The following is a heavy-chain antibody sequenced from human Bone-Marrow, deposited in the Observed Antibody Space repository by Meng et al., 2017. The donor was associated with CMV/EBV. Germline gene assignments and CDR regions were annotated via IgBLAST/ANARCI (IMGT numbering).Heavy chain of an antibody. V-gene: IGHV4-59*01. CDR3: ARDQREGAGWSGYYYGMDV. J-gene: IGHJ6*02. D-gene: IGHD3-3*01. CDR1: DDSISSYY. CDR2: IYNSGST. Sequence: GSLRLSCSVSDDSISSYYWSWIRQPPGKGLEWIGDIYNSGSTNYNPSLQSRVTISVDTSKNQFSLKLSSVTAADTAVYYCARDQREGAGWSGYYYGMDVWGQGTTVTVSS.